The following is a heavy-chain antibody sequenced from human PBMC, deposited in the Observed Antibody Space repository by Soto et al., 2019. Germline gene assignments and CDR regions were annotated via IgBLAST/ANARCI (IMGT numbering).Heavy chain of an antibody. CDR1: GFTFSSYN. J-gene: IGHJ4*02. CDR3: ARDRDGGEAIDY. D-gene: IGHD3-16*01. V-gene: IGHV3-21*01. CDR2: ISSSSSYI. Sequence: GGSLRLSCAASGFTFSSYNMNWVRQAPGKGLEWVSSISSSSSYIYYADSVKGRFTISRDNAKNSLYLQMNSLRAEDTAVYYCARDRDGGEAIDYWGQGTLVTVSS.